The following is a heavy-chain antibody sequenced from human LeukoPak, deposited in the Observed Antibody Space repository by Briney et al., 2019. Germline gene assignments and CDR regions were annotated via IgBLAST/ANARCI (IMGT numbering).Heavy chain of an antibody. D-gene: IGHD1-1*01. Sequence: GGSLRLSCAASGFTFSTYAMHWVRQAPGRGLEYVSGIRSNGGSTHCADSVKDRFIISRDNSKNILYLQMGSLRAEDMAVYYCSRSDNYKTFDYWGQGTLVTVSS. J-gene: IGHJ4*02. CDR2: IRSNGGST. CDR3: SRSDNYKTFDY. V-gene: IGHV3-64*02. CDR1: GFTFSTYA.